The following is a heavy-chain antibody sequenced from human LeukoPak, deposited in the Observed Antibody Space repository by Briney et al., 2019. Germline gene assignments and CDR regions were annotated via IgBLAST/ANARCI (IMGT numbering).Heavy chain of an antibody. CDR3: AKDNRDY. Sequence: PGGSLRLSRAPSGFTSSTYAMSWVRQAPGEGLEWVSAISGSGGSTYYADSVKGRFTISRDNSKNTLYLQMNSLRAEDTAVYYCAKDNRDYWGQGALVTVSS. D-gene: IGHD2/OR15-2a*01. CDR1: GFTSSTYA. J-gene: IGHJ4*02. CDR2: ISGSGGST. V-gene: IGHV3-23*01.